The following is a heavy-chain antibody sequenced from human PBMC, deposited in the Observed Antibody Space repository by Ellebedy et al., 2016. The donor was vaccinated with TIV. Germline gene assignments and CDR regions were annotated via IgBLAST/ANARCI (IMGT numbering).Heavy chain of an antibody. J-gene: IGHJ4*02. D-gene: IGHD3-22*01. CDR1: GGSVNSYY. Sequence: SETLSLTCSVSGGSVNSYYWSWIRQPPGKGLEWIGYVYYTGITNYNPSLKSRVTISVDKSKNQFSLKLRSVTAADTAVYYCARVPLTTYYYDSSGYYWGQGTLVTVSS. CDR2: VYYTGIT. CDR3: ARVPLTTYYYDSSGYY. V-gene: IGHV4-59*02.